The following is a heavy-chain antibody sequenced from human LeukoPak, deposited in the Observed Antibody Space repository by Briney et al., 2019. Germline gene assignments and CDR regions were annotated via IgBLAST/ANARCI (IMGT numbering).Heavy chain of an antibody. J-gene: IGHJ5*02. V-gene: IGHV1-46*01. CDR1: GYTFTTYY. CDR2: INPSGGGT. CDR3: ARKVPNDSSGYYYRGQFDP. D-gene: IGHD3-22*01. Sequence: ASVKVSCKSSGYTFTTYYMHWVRQAPGQGLEWMGMINPSGGGTIYAQKFQGRVTITADKSTSTAYMELSSLRSEDTAVYYCARKVPNDSSGYYYRGQFDPWGQGTLVTVSS.